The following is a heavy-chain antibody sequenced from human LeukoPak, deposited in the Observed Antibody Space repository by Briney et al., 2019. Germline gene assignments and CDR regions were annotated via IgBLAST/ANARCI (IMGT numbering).Heavy chain of an antibody. V-gene: IGHV3-21*01. J-gene: IGHJ5*02. CDR3: ARADSYGDSDWFDP. Sequence: GGSLRLSCAASGFTFSSYSMNWVRQAPGKGLEWVSSISSSSSYIYFADSVKGRFTISRDNAKNSLYLQMNSLRAEDTAVYYCARADSYGDSDWFDPWGQGTLVTVSS. CDR1: GFTFSSYS. D-gene: IGHD4-17*01. CDR2: ISSSSSYI.